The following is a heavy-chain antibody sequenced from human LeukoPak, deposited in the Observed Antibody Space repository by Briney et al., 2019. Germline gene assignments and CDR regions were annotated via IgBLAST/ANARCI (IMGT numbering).Heavy chain of an antibody. J-gene: IGHJ4*02. CDR2: ISSSGSTI. Sequence: GGSLRLSCAASGFTFSSYEMNWVRQAPGKGLEWVSYISSSGSTIYYADSVKGRFTISRNNAKSSLYLQMNSLRADDTAVYYCASVSRIAATGTDCWGQGTLVTVSS. V-gene: IGHV3-48*03. CDR1: GFTFSSYE. D-gene: IGHD6-13*01. CDR3: ASVSRIAATGTDC.